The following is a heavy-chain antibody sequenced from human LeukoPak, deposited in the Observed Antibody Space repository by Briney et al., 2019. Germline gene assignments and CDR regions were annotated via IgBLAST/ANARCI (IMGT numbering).Heavy chain of an antibody. CDR1: GFTFSRYG. Sequence: GGSLRLSCAASGFTFSRYGMHWVRQAPGKGLEWVAFIRYDGSNKYYADSVKGRFNISRGNSKNTLYLQMNSLRAEDTAVYYCARLSITSPSTFDYWGQGTLVTVSS. CDR2: IRYDGSNK. J-gene: IGHJ4*02. CDR3: ARLSITSPSTFDY. V-gene: IGHV3-30*02. D-gene: IGHD1-14*01.